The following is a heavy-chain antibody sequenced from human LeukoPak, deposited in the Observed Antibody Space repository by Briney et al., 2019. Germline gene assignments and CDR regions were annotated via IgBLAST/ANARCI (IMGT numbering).Heavy chain of an antibody. D-gene: IGHD1-14*01. V-gene: IGHV4-59*08. Sequence: SETLSLTCTVSGGSITTYYWSWIRQPPGQGLEWIGYMYYSGDTNNNPSLNSRVTISLDTSKNHFCLKLRSVTAADTAVYYCARHLTGWRSFDIWGQGTMVTVSS. CDR1: GGSITTYY. CDR2: MYYSGDT. CDR3: ARHLTGWRSFDI. J-gene: IGHJ3*02.